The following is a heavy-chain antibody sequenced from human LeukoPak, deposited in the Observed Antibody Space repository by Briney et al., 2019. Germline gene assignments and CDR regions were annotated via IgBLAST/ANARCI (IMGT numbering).Heavy chain of an antibody. CDR2: IIPIFGTA. J-gene: IGHJ4*02. V-gene: IGHV1-69*13. CDR1: GDTFSSYA. D-gene: IGHD5-18*01. CDR3: ASYSYGRYYFDY. Sequence: SVKVSCRASGDTFSSYAISWVRQAPGQGLEWMGGIIPIFGTANYAQKFQGRVTITADESTSTAYMELSSLRSEDTAVYYCASYSYGRYYFDYWGQGTLVAVSS.